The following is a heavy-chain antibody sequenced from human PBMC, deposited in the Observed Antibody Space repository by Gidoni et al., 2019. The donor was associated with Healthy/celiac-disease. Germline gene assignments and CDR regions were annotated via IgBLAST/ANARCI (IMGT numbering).Heavy chain of an antibody. V-gene: IGHV4-31*03. D-gene: IGHD3-3*01. CDR3: ARESYDLHHLWNWFDP. CDR1: GGSISSGGYY. Sequence: QVQLQESGPGLVKPSQTLSLTCTVSGGSISSGGYYWSWIRQHPGKGLEWIGYIYYSGSTYYNPSLKSRVTISVDTSKNQFSLKLSSVTAADTAVYYCARESYDLHHLWNWFDPWGQGTLVTVSS. CDR2: IYYSGST. J-gene: IGHJ5*02.